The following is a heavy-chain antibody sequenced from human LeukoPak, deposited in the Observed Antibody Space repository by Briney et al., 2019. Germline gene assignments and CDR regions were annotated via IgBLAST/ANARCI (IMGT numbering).Heavy chain of an antibody. Sequence: ASVKVSCKASGYTFTGYYMHWVRQAPGQGLEWMGWINPNSGGTNYAQKFQGRVTMTRDTSISTAYMELSSLRSEDTAVYYCARGRRFLEWLFYHYYMDVWGKGTTVTVSS. CDR1: GYTFTGYY. J-gene: IGHJ6*03. D-gene: IGHD3-3*01. CDR3: ARGRRFLEWLFYHYYMDV. V-gene: IGHV1-2*02. CDR2: INPNSGGT.